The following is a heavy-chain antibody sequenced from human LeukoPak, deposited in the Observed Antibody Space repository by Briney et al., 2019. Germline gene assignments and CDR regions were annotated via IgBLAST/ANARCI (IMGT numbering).Heavy chain of an antibody. CDR1: GGSISSSSYY. J-gene: IGHJ4*02. Sequence: PSETLSLTCTVSGGSISSSSYYWGWIRQPPGKGLEWIGSIYYSGSTYYNTSLKSPVTISVYTSKNQFSLELSSVTAADTAVYYCASLYGEQFDYWGQGTLVTVSS. CDR2: IYYSGST. V-gene: IGHV4-39*01. CDR3: ASLYGEQFDY. D-gene: IGHD1/OR15-1a*01.